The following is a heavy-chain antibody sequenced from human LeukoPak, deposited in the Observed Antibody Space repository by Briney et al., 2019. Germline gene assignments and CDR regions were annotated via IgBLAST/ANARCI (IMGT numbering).Heavy chain of an antibody. J-gene: IGHJ4*02. V-gene: IGHV3-11*06. Sequence: TTGGSLRLSCAASGFTFSDHYMSWMRQAPGKGRVWVSYISCSSAYTNYALSVKGRFTISRDNAKHSLYLQMSSLRAEDTAVYYCARGGRNGDFDSWGQGTLVTVSS. D-gene: IGHD3-10*01. CDR2: ISCSSAYT. CDR1: GFTFSDHY. CDR3: ARGGRNGDFDS.